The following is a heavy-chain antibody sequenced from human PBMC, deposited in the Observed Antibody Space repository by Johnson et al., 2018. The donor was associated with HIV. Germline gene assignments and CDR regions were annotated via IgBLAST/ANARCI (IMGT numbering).Heavy chain of an antibody. V-gene: IGHV3-30*04. Sequence: QEQLVESGGGVVQPGRSLRLSCAASGFTFSSYAMHWVRQAPGKGLEWVAVISYDGSNTYYAYSVKGRFTISRDNSKNTLYLQMNSLRAEDTSVYYCAKDLGTGDDAFDIWGQGTMVTVSS. D-gene: IGHD7-27*01. CDR3: AKDLGTGDDAFDI. CDR1: GFTFSSYA. J-gene: IGHJ3*02. CDR2: ISYDGSNT.